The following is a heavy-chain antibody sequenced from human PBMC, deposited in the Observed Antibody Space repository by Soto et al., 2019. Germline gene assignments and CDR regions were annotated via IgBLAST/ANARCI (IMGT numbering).Heavy chain of an antibody. CDR3: AREGFDHRTDY. V-gene: IGHV4-4*02. J-gene: IGHJ4*02. CDR1: GGSISSPNW. Sequence: QVLLQESGPGLVKPSETLSLTCAVSGGSISSPNWWSWYRQPPGKGLEWIGEMYPSGSSNRNPSLNSRVTISLDTSKNHFSLKLTSLTAADTAMYYCAREGFDHRTDYSGQGIPVTVSS. CDR2: MYPSGSS.